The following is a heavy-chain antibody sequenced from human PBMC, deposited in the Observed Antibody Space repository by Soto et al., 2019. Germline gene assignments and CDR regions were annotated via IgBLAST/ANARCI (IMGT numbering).Heavy chain of an antibody. J-gene: IGHJ4*02. V-gene: IGHV3-21*01. Sequence: EVQLVESGGGLVKPGGSLRLSCAASGFIFSRYTMNWVRQAPGKGLEWVSSISGSSTYIYYADSVKGRFTISRGNSLYLQMSSLRAEDTAVYYCVRGSLRDPWMYWGQGTLVTVSS. D-gene: IGHD5-12*01. CDR2: ISGSSTYI. CDR3: VRGSLRDPWMY. CDR1: GFIFSRYT.